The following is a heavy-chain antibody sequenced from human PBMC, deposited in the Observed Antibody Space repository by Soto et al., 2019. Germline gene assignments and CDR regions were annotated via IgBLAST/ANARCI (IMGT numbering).Heavy chain of an antibody. J-gene: IGHJ4*02. V-gene: IGHV6-1*01. D-gene: IGHD6-13*01. CDR3: ARIGGLRSSWPHYYFDY. CDR2: TYYRSKWYN. CDR1: GDSVSSNSAA. Sequence: PSQTLSLTCAISGDSVSSNSAAWNWLRQSPSRGLEWLGRTYYRSKWYNDYAVSVKSRITINPDTSKNQFSLQLNSVTPEDTAVYYCARIGGLRSSWPHYYFDYWGQGTLVTVSS.